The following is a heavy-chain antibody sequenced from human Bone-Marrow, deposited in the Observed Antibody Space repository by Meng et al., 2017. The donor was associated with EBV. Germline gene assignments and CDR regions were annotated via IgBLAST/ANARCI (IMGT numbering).Heavy chain of an antibody. CDR3: ARAEATSQPRFDY. V-gene: IGHV4-34*01. Sequence: QLQLRQWGAGLLKPSETLSLTCAVYGGSFSGYYWSWIRQPPGKGLEWIGEINHSGSTNYNPSLKSRVTISVDTSKNQFSLKLSSVTAADTAVYYCARAEATSQPRFDYWGQGTLVTVSS. J-gene: IGHJ4*02. CDR1: GGSFSGYY. CDR2: INHSGST. D-gene: IGHD5-12*01.